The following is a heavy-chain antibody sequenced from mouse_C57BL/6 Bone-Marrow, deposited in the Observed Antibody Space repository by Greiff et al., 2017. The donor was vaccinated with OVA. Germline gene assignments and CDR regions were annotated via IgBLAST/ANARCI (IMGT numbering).Heavy chain of an antibody. CDR2: IYPGDGDT. CDR3: ASFMVTTFDY. D-gene: IGHD2-2*01. Sequence: QVQLQQPGAELVKPGASVKISCKASGYAFSSSWMNWVKQRPGKGLEWIGRIYPGDGDTNYNGKFKGKATLTADKSSSTAYMQLSSLTSEDSAVYFCASFMVTTFDYWGQGTTLTVSS. CDR1: GYAFSSSW. J-gene: IGHJ2*01. V-gene: IGHV1-82*01.